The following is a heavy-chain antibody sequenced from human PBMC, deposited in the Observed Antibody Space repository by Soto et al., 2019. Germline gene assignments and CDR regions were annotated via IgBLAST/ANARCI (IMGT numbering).Heavy chain of an antibody. D-gene: IGHD6-19*01. CDR3: TDMLGQWLPRD. Sequence: PSETLSLTCAVYGGSFSGYYWSWIRQPPGKGLEWIGEINHSGAAYYNPSLKSRVTISVDTSRNQFSMKLNSVTAADTAVYYCTDMLGQWLPRDWGQGTVVTVSS. CDR2: INHSGAA. CDR1: GGSFSGYY. V-gene: IGHV4-34*01. J-gene: IGHJ4*02.